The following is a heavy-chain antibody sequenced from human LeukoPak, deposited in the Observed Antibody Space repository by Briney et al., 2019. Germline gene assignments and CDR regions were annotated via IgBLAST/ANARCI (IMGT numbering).Heavy chain of an antibody. V-gene: IGHV1-69*13. J-gene: IGHJ6*03. CDR3: ASRSRVRGVVNYYYYYMDV. D-gene: IGHD3-10*01. CDR2: IIPIFGTA. CDR1: GGTFSSYA. Sequence: SVKVSCKASGGTFSSYAISWVRQAPGQGLEWMGGIIPIFGTANYAQKFQGRVTITADESTSTAYMELSSLRPEDTAVYYCASRSRVRGVVNYYYYYMDVWGKGTTVTISS.